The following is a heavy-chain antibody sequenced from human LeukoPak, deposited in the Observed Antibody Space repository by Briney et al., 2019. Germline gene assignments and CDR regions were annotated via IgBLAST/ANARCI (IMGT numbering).Heavy chain of an antibody. CDR1: GFTFDNYA. CDR2: ISKDGGST. D-gene: IGHD4-17*01. V-gene: IGHV3-43*02. Sequence: GGSLRLSCAASGFTFDNYAMHWVRQLPGKGLEWVSLISKDGGSTYYADSVKGRFTISRDNSKNSLYLQMNSLRTEDTALYYCAKDLATVTTDYFDCWGQGTLVTVSS. J-gene: IGHJ4*02. CDR3: AKDLATVTTDYFDC.